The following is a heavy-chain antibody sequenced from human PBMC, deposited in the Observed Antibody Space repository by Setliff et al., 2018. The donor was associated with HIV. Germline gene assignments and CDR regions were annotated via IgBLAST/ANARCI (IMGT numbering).Heavy chain of an antibody. D-gene: IGHD3-16*01. CDR1: GGSLSSGGSS. J-gene: IGHJ3*02. CDR3: ARWVTFGGAKNAFDI. Sequence: SQSLSLTCPVAGGSLSSGGSSWGWIRQQPGTGLEWIGYIYHSGSTDYSPSLKSRVTISVDRSKNQFSLKLSSVTAADTAMYYCARWVTFGGAKNAFDIWGQGTMVTVSS. V-gene: IGHV4-30-2*01. CDR2: IYHSGST.